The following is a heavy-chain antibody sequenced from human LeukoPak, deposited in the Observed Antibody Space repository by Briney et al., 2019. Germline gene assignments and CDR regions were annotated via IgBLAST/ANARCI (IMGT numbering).Heavy chain of an antibody. J-gene: IGHJ4*02. D-gene: IGHD4-17*01. CDR1: GGSISSSSYY. Sequence: SETLSLTCTVSGGSISSSSYYWGWIRQPPGKGLEWIGSIYYSGSIYYNPSLKSRVTISVDTSKNQFSLKLSSVTAADTAVYYCARRAVTTRRGDDYWGQGTLVTVSS. V-gene: IGHV4-39*07. CDR3: ARRAVTTRRGDDY. CDR2: IYYSGSI.